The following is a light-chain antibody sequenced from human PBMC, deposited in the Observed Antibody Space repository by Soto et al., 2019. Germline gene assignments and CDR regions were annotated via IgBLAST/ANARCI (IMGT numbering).Light chain of an antibody. J-gene: IGKJ1*01. CDR1: RSVLYKSNNKNH. V-gene: IGKV4-1*01. Sequence: DIVMTPSPDSLAVSLGERATMNCKCSRSVLYKSNNKNHLAWYQQKPGQSPKLLIYWASTRESGVPDRFSGSGSGADFPLTISSLQAADVAVYFCQQYYSPPWTFGPGAKVDI. CDR3: QQYYSPPWT. CDR2: WAS.